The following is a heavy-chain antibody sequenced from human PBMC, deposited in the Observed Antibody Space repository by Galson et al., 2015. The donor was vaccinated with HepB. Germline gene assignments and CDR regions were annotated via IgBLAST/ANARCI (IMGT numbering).Heavy chain of an antibody. CDR1: GFIFSSYG. D-gene: IGHD3-3*01. V-gene: IGHV3-33*01. CDR3: ARDTVVGVVYSYYYAMDV. CDR2: IWYDGSDE. J-gene: IGHJ6*02. Sequence: SLRLSCAASGFIFSSYGMHWVRQAPGKGLEWVALIWYDGSDEYYADSVKGRFTISRDNSKNTVNLQMNSLRAEDTAVYYCARDTVVGVVYSYYYAMDVWGQGTTVTVSS.